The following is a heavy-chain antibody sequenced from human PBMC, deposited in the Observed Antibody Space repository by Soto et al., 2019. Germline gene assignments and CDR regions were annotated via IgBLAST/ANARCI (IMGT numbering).Heavy chain of an antibody. CDR1: GYTFTSNG. D-gene: IGHD6-13*01. V-gene: IGHV1-18*01. Sequence: GPVKVSCKASGYTFTSNGISWVRQAPGQGLEWMGWISAYNGNKKYAQKLQGRVTMTTDTSTSTAYMELRSLRSDDTAVYYCARDLGQQLFDYWGQGTLVTV. CDR2: ISAYNGNK. J-gene: IGHJ4*02. CDR3: ARDLGQQLFDY.